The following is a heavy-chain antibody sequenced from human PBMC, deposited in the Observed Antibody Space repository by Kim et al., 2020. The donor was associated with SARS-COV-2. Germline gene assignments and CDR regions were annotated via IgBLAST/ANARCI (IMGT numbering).Heavy chain of an antibody. CDR1: GFTFSSYW. CDR2: IKQDGSEK. Sequence: GGSLRLSCAASGFTFSSYWMSWVRQAPGKGLEWVANIKQDGSEKYYVDSVKGRFTISRDNAKNSLYLQMNSLRAEDTAVYYCARVESDIVVVPAAIYWYFDLWGRGTLVTVSS. D-gene: IGHD2-2*01. CDR3: ARVESDIVVVPAAIYWYFDL. J-gene: IGHJ2*01. V-gene: IGHV3-7*01.